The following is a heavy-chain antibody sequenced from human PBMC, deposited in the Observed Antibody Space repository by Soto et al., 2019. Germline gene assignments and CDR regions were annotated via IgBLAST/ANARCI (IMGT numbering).Heavy chain of an antibody. Sequence: QVQLVQSGAEVKKPGASVKVSCKAYGYKFSSHDINWVRQATGQGLEWMGWMNPNSGNTGYAQKFQGRVTMTRNTSISTAYMELSSLRSEDMAVYYCASYVRSYYNGMDVWGQGTTVTVSS. V-gene: IGHV1-8*01. CDR3: ASYVRSYYNGMDV. CDR1: GYKFSSHD. J-gene: IGHJ6*02. D-gene: IGHD3-16*01. CDR2: MNPNSGNT.